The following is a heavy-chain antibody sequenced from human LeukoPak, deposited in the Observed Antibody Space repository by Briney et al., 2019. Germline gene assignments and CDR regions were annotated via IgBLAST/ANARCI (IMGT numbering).Heavy chain of an antibody. J-gene: IGHJ6*02. Sequence: SETLSLTCAVYGGSFSGYYWSWIRRPPGKGLEWIGEINHSGSTNYNPSLKSRVTISVDTSKNQFSLKLSSVTAADTAVYYCARGRRYCSSTSCYNVYYYYGMDVWGQGTTVTVSS. V-gene: IGHV4-34*01. CDR1: GGSFSGYY. CDR3: ARGRRYCSSTSCYNVYYYYGMDV. D-gene: IGHD2-2*01. CDR2: INHSGST.